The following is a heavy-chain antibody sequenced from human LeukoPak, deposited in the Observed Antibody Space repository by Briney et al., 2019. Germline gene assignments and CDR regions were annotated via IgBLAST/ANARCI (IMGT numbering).Heavy chain of an antibody. V-gene: IGHV1-2*02. CDR2: INPNSGGT. CDR3: ARVFHLYYFDY. D-gene: IGHD2/OR15-2a*01. Sequence: ASVKVSCKASGYTFTGYYMHWVRQAPGQGAEWMGWINPNSGGTNYAQKFQGRVTMTRDTSISTAYMELSRLRSDDTAAYYCARVFHLYYFDYWGQGTLVTVSS. CDR1: GYTFTGYY. J-gene: IGHJ4*02.